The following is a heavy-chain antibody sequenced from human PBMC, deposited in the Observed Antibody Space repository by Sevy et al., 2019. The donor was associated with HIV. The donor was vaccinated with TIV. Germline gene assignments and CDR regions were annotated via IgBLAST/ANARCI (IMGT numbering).Heavy chain of an antibody. Sequence: SETLSLTCTVSGDSISSYYWSWIRQPPGKGLEWIGYIYYTGSTNYNPPLKSRVTIAVDMSKNHFSLKLSSVTAADTAVYYCASARYYDSSGYINWYFDLWGRGTLVTVSS. J-gene: IGHJ2*01. CDR1: GDSISSYY. V-gene: IGHV4-59*01. CDR3: ASARYYDSSGYINWYFDL. CDR2: IYYTGST. D-gene: IGHD3-22*01.